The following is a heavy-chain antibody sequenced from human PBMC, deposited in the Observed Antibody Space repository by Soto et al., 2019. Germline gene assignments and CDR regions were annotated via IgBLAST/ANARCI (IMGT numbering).Heavy chain of an antibody. D-gene: IGHD3-16*01. J-gene: IGHJ4*02. V-gene: IGHV3-23*01. CDR1: GCTFSDYA. CDR3: TKDQYYDAGFDY. Sequence: GGSLRLSCVASGCTFSDYAMNWVRQAPGKGLEWVSSISGTGGSTYYADSAKGRFTISRDNSKNTLYLQVNSLRAEDTALYYCTKDQYYDAGFDYSGQGTLVTVSS. CDR2: ISGTGGST.